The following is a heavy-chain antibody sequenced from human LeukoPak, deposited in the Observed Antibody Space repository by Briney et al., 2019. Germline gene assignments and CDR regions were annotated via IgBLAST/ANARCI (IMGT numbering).Heavy chain of an antibody. D-gene: IGHD6-19*01. CDR2: IYYSGST. CDR3: AGTKTGLAVAGRSYFDY. V-gene: IGHV4-59*08. Sequence: SETLSLTCTVSGGSISSYYWSWIRQPPGKGLEWIGYIYYSGSTNYNPSLKSRVTISVDMSKNQFSLKLSSVTAADTAVYYCAGTKTGLAVAGRSYFDYWGQGTLVTVSS. J-gene: IGHJ4*02. CDR1: GGSISSYY.